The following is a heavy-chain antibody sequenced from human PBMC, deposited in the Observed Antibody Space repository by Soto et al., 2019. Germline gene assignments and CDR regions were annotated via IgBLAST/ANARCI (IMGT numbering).Heavy chain of an antibody. Sequence: GGSLRFSCAAAGFTFEDSAMHWVRQAPGKGLEWVAVIRWNSANTDYADSVKGRFTISRDNSKNTLYLQMNSLRAEDTAVYYYAREGFTIFGVVPDYWGQGTLVTVSS. CDR3: AREGFTIFGVVPDY. J-gene: IGHJ4*02. CDR1: GFTFEDSA. V-gene: IGHV3-33*08. CDR2: IRWNSANT. D-gene: IGHD3-3*01.